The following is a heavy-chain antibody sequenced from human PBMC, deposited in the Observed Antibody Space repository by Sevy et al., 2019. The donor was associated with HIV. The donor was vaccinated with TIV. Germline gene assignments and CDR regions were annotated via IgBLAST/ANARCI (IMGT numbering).Heavy chain of an antibody. D-gene: IGHD6-13*01. J-gene: IGHJ4*02. CDR1: GFTFSDYY. CDR3: ARDYGGAAGFFDY. CDR2: IRSSGFTM. Sequence: GGSLRLSCAASGFTFSDYYMIWIRQAPGKGLEWVSYIRSSGFTMYYADSVKGRFTISRDNAKNSLYLQMNSLRAEDTAVYYCARDYGGAAGFFDYWGQGTLVTVSS. V-gene: IGHV3-11*01.